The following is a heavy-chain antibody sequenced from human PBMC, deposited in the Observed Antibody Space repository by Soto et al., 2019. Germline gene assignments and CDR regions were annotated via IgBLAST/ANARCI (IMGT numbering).Heavy chain of an antibody. V-gene: IGHV5-51*01. CDR1: GYSFTNYW. CDR3: AKNGDHHYYYTMDV. J-gene: IGHJ6*02. D-gene: IGHD7-27*01. CDR2: IYPGDSNT. Sequence: PGESLKISCKGSGYSFTNYWIGWVRQMPGKGLEWMGLIYPGDSNTRYSPSFQGQVTISADKSISTAYLQWSSLKASDTAIYYCAKNGDHHYYYTMDVWGQGTTVTVSS.